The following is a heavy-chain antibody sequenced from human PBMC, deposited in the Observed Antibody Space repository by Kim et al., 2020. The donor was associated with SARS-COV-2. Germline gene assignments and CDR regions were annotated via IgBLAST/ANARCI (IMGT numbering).Heavy chain of an antibody. J-gene: IGHJ6*02. D-gene: IGHD3-9*01. CDR3: ARDSTRYSNYGMDV. Sequence: AQTFQGRVTMTRETSTSTVYMELSSLRSEDTAVYYCARDSTRYSNYGMDVWGQGTTVTVSS. V-gene: IGHV1-46*01.